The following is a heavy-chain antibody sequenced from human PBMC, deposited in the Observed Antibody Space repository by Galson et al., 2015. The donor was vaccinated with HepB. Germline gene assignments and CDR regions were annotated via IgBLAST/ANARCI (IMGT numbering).Heavy chain of an antibody. D-gene: IGHD6-19*01. V-gene: IGHV4-59*12. J-gene: IGHJ5*02. Sequence: ETLSLTCTVSDGSISSYYWSWIRQPPGKRLEWIGYINYSGSTNYNPSLKSRVTISVDTSKNQFSLKLSSVTAADTAVYYCARGLSGWIRVSNWFDPWGQGTLVTVSS. CDR1: DGSISSYY. CDR3: ARGLSGWIRVSNWFDP. CDR2: INYSGST.